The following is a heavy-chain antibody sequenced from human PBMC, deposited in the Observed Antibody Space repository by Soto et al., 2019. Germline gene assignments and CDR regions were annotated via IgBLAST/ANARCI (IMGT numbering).Heavy chain of an antibody. CDR2: IYYSGST. CDR3: ARVSGSPYYDFWSGYSGGYYGMDV. J-gene: IGHJ6*02. Sequence: SETLSLTCTVSGGSVSSGDYSGSWIRQPPGKGLEWIGNIYYSGSTYYNPSLKSRVTISVDTSKNQFSLKLSSVTAADTAVYYCARVSGSPYYDFWSGYSGGYYGMDVWGQGTTVTVSS. CDR1: GGSVSSGDYS. V-gene: IGHV4-30-4*08. D-gene: IGHD3-3*01.